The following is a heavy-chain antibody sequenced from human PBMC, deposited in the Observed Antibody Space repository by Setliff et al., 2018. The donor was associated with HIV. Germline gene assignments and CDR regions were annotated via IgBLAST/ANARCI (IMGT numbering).Heavy chain of an antibody. Sequence: ASVKVSCKASGYTFTTYGVNWVRQAPGQGLEWMGWINSYNGNTKFAQKFQGRATMTTDTSTTTAFMELRSLKADDTGIYYCSRSGAPPYYYYGMDVWGQGTTVTVSS. J-gene: IGHJ6*02. V-gene: IGHV1-18*04. CDR2: INSYNGNT. CDR3: SRSGAPPYYYYGMDV. D-gene: IGHD3-10*01. CDR1: GYTFTTYG.